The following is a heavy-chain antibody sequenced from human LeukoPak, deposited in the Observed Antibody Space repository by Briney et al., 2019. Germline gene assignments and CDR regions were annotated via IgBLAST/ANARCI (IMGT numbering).Heavy chain of an antibody. Sequence: SETLSLTCTVSGGSISGYFWSWIRQSPGMGLEWIGYIYYSGSTTYNPSLKSRVTISVDTSKNQFFLKLDSVTAADTAVYYCAKDLPRMTHVFDYWGQGTLVTVSS. CDR3: AKDLPRMTHVFDY. CDR2: IYYSGST. D-gene: IGHD2-21*02. CDR1: GGSISGYF. V-gene: IGHV4-59*12. J-gene: IGHJ4*02.